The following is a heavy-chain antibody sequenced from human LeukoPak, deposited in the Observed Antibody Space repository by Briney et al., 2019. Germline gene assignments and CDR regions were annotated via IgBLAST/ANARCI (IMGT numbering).Heavy chain of an antibody. CDR1: GGSISSYY. V-gene: IGHV4-59*08. CDR2: IYYSGST. D-gene: IGHD6-19*01. CDR3: ARIVGSGWYYYYMDV. Sequence: SETLSLTCTVSGGSISSYYWSWIRQPPGKGLEWIGYIYYSGSTNYNPSLKSRVTISVDTSKNQFSLKLSSVTAADTAVYYCARIVGSGWYYYYMDVWGKGTTVTVSS. J-gene: IGHJ6*03.